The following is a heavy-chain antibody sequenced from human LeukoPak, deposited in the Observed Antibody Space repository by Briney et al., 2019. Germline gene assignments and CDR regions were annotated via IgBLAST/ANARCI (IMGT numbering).Heavy chain of an antibody. Sequence: GGSLRLSCAASGFTFSSYEMNWVRQAPGKGLEWISYISSGGSTIYYADSAKGRFTISRDIFKNTVYLQMNSLRAEDTAVYYCAREGATTAFDYWGQGTLVTVSS. D-gene: IGHD1-26*01. V-gene: IGHV3-48*03. J-gene: IGHJ4*02. CDR3: AREGATTAFDY. CDR2: ISSGGSTI. CDR1: GFTFSSYE.